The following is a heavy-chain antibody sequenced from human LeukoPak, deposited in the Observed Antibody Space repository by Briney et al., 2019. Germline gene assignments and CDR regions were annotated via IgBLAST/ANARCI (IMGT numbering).Heavy chain of an antibody. Sequence: SQTLSLTCAVSGGSISSGGYSWRWIRQPPGTGLEWIGYIYHSGSTYYNPSLKSRVTISVDRSKNQFSLKLSSVTAADTAVYYCARGRYFDWFSPLTEGFDPWGQGTLVTVSS. CDR2: IYHSGST. V-gene: IGHV4-30-2*01. CDR1: GGSISSGGYS. CDR3: ARGRYFDWFSPLTEGFDP. D-gene: IGHD3-9*01. J-gene: IGHJ5*02.